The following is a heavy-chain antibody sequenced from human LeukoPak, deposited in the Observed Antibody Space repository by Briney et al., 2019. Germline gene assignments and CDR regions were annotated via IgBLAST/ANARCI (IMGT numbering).Heavy chain of an antibody. CDR2: IIPIFGTA. CDR1: GGTFSSYA. Sequence: ASVKVSCKASGGTFSSYAISWVRQAPGQGLEWMGGIIPIFGTANYAQKFQGRVTITADKSTSTAYMELSSLRSEDTAVYYCARGTTVAGKYNWFDPWGQGTLVTVSS. J-gene: IGHJ5*02. V-gene: IGHV1-69*06. CDR3: ARGTTVAGKYNWFDP. D-gene: IGHD6-19*01.